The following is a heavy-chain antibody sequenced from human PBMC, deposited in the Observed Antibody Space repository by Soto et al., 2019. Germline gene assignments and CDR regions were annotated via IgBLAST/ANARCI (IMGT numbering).Heavy chain of an antibody. CDR1: GFSFSSHS. CDR3: ARADFSMKY. D-gene: IGHD3-3*01. J-gene: IGHJ4*02. Sequence: EVQLVQSGGDLVQPGGSLTLTCIASGFSFSSHSMNWVRQAPGKRLECISYIGSGGDDIYYADSVKGRFTISRDNAKDPLYLHLTSLRDEDTAIYYCARADFSMKYWGQGTLVTVSS. CDR2: IGSGGDDI. V-gene: IGHV3-48*02.